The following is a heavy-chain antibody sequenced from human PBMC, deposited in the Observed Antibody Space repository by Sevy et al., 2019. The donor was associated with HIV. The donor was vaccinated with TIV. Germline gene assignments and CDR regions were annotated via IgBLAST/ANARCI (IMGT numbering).Heavy chain of an antibody. Sequence: GGSLRLSCAASAFTFSSYSMNWVRQAPGKGLEWVATISFDATNKHYPDSVKGRFTISRDNFQNSLFLQMDSLRPEDTAVYYCALERLSSDVAEYFQNWGQGTLVTVSS. D-gene: IGHD1-1*01. V-gene: IGHV3-30*03. CDR1: AFTFSSYS. CDR2: ISFDATNK. J-gene: IGHJ1*01. CDR3: ALERLSSDVAEYFQN.